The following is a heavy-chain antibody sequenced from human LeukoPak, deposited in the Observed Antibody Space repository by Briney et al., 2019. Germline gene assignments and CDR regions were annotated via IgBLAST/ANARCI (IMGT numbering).Heavy chain of an antibody. J-gene: IGHJ4*02. CDR2: IYYSGST. CDR1: GGSVSSSIYY. D-gene: IGHD3-9*01. CDR3: ASRNDILTGYLIDF. Sequence: PSETLSLTCTVSGGSVSSSIYYWGWIRQPPGKGLEWLGSIYYSGSTSYNPSLKSRVTISVDTSKNQFSLKLTSVTAADTAVYYSASRNDILTGYLIDFWGQGTLVTVSS. V-gene: IGHV4-39*01.